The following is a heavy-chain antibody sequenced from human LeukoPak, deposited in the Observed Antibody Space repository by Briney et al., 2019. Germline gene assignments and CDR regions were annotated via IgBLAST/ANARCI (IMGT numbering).Heavy chain of an antibody. CDR2: ISSSSSNI. V-gene: IGHV3-48*02. CDR3: ARGGPDTAVGGIPFDY. J-gene: IGHJ4*02. D-gene: IGHD5-18*01. CDR1: GFTFSDYG. Sequence: GGSLRLSCAVSGFTFSDYGMHWVRQAPGKGLEWVSYISSSSSNINYGDSVKGRFTISRDNAKNSVYLQMNSLRDEDTAVYNCARGGPDTAVGGIPFDYWGQGTLVTVS.